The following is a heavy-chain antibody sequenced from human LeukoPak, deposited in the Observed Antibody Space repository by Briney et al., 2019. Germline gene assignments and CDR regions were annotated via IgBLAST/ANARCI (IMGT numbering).Heavy chain of an antibody. CDR1: GFTFSSYE. J-gene: IGHJ6*04. CDR2: ISSSGSTI. CDR3: AELGIAMIGGV. D-gene: IGHD3-10*02. Sequence: GGSLRLSCAASGFTFSSYEMNWVRQAPGKGLEWVSYISSSGSTIYYAGSVKGRFTISRDNAKNSLYLQMNSLRAEDTAVYYCAELGIAMIGGVWGKGTTVTISS. V-gene: IGHV3-48*03.